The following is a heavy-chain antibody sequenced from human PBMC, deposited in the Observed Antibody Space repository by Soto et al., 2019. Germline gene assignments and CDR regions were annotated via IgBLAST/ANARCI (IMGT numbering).Heavy chain of an antibody. CDR3: ASHVYDFWSGYHYYYYMDV. CDR2: IYSGGST. Sequence: GGSLRLSCAASGFTVSSNYMSWVRQAPGEGLEWVSVIYSGGSTYYADSVKGRFTISGHNSKNTLYLQMNSLRAEDTAVYYCASHVYDFWSGYHYYYYMDVWGKGTTVTVSS. D-gene: IGHD3-3*01. J-gene: IGHJ6*03. CDR1: GFTVSSNY. V-gene: IGHV3-53*04.